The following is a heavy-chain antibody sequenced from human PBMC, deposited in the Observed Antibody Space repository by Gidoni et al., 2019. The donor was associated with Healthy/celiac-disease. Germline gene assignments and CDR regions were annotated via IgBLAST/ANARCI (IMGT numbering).Heavy chain of an antibody. CDR1: GFTFSRCA. Sequence: EVQLLELGGGLVQPGGSLRLSCAASGFTFSRCAMSWVRQAPGKGLEWVSAISGSGGSTYYADSVKGRFTISRDNSKNTLYLQMNSLRAEETAVYYCAKDGGELPYWGKGTLVTVSS. CDR2: ISGSGGST. J-gene: IGHJ4*02. CDR3: AKDGGELPY. V-gene: IGHV3-23*01. D-gene: IGHD1-26*01.